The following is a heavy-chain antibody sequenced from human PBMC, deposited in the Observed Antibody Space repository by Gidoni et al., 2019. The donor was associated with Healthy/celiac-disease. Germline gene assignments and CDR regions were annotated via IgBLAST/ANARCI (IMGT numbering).Heavy chain of an antibody. V-gene: IGHV3-15*01. Sequence: EVQLVESGGGLVKPGGSLRLSCAASGFTFSNAWMSWVRQAPGKGLEWVGRIKSKTDGGTTDYAAPVKGRFTISRDDSKNTLYLQMNSLKTEDTAVYYCTTEEVSYYYGMDVWGQGTTVTVSS. CDR2: IKSKTDGGTT. CDR3: TTEEVSYYYGMDV. CDR1: GFTFSNAW. J-gene: IGHJ6*02.